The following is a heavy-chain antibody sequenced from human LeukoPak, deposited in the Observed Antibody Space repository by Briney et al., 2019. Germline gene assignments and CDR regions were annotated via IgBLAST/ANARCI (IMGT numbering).Heavy chain of an antibody. CDR3: AREVGITIFGVVSTALDY. V-gene: IGHV3-11*04. CDR1: GFTFSDYY. Sequence: PGGSLRLSCAASGFTFSDYYMSWIRQAPGKGLEWVSYISSSGSTIYYADSVKGRFTISRDNAKNSLYLQMNSLRAEDTAEYYCAREVGITIFGVVSTALDYWGQGTLVTVSS. CDR2: ISSSGSTI. D-gene: IGHD3-3*01. J-gene: IGHJ4*02.